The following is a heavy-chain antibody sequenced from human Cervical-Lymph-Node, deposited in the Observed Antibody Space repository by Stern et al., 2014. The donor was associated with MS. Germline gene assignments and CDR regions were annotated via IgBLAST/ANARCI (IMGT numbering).Heavy chain of an antibody. CDR2: IYPGDSNA. Sequence: VQLVQSGAEVKKPGESLKISCKGSGYNFPTYYIGWVRQMPGKGLEWKGIIYPGDSNARYSPSFQGQVTLSADKSISTAYLQWSSLKASDTAIYYCARQHCSGGTCYRWFDSWGQGTLVTVSS. V-gene: IGHV5-51*01. CDR3: ARQHCSGGTCYRWFDS. D-gene: IGHD2-15*01. CDR1: GYNFPTYY. J-gene: IGHJ5*01.